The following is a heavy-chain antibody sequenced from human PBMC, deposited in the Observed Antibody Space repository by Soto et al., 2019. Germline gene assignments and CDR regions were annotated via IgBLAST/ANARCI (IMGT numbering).Heavy chain of an antibody. CDR2: LTDSGGST. Sequence: GGSLRLSCAASGFLFSDYAMTWVRRAPGKGLEWVSSLTDSGGSTFYADSVKGRFTISRDNSKNTLSLQMNSLRDEDTAVYFCARELVLGLKSAFDMWGQGTLVTVSS. V-gene: IGHV3-23*01. D-gene: IGHD2-15*01. CDR1: GFLFSDYA. J-gene: IGHJ3*02. CDR3: ARELVLGLKSAFDM.